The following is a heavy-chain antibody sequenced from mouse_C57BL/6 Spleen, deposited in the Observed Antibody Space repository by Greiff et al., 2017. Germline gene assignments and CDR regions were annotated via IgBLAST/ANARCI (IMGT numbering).Heavy chain of an antibody. CDR1: GYTFTDYE. CDR3: TSLRTVAY. J-gene: IGHJ3*01. V-gene: IGHV1-15*01. Sequence: QVQLQQSGAELVRPGASVTLSCKASGYTFTDYEMHWVKQTPVHGLEWIGAIDPEHGGTAYNKKFKGKAILTADKSSSTAYMELRSLTSEDSAVYYCTSLRTVAYWGQGTLVTVSA. CDR2: IDPEHGGT.